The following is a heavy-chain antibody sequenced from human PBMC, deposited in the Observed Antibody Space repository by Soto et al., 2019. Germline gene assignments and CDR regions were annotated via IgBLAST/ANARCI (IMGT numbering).Heavy chain of an antibody. CDR3: ATVFDL. Sequence: GGSLRLSCAAFGFTFSSDWMHWVRQAPGKGLVWVSRINTDGSGTSYADSVKGRFTISRDNAKNTLYLQMNSLRAEDTAVYYCATVFDLWGQGTLVTVSS. J-gene: IGHJ5*02. CDR1: GFTFSSDW. V-gene: IGHV3-74*01. CDR2: INTDGSGT.